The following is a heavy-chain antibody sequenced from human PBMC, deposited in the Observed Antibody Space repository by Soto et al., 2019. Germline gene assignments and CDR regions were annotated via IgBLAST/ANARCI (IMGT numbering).Heavy chain of an antibody. Sequence: GSLRLSCAASGFTSSSYGMHWVRQAPGKGLEWVAVIWYDGSNKYYADSVKGRFTISRDNSKNTLYLQMNSLRAEDTAVYYCARDYAPFWSGYGMDVWGQGTTVTVSS. D-gene: IGHD3-3*01. CDR2: IWYDGSNK. CDR3: ARDYAPFWSGYGMDV. CDR1: GFTSSSYG. V-gene: IGHV3-33*01. J-gene: IGHJ6*02.